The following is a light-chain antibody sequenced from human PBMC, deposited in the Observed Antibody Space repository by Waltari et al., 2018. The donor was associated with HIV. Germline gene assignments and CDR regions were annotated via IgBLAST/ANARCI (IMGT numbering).Light chain of an antibody. J-gene: IGLJ3*02. Sequence: SYELTQPPSVSVSPGQTARITCAGDALPNHYASLYQQKSGQAPVLVIFKDRERPSGIPERFSGSSSGTKVTLTISGVQAEDEADYYCQSADSSGSYTVFGGGTKLTVL. V-gene: IGLV3-25*03. CDR2: KDR. CDR3: QSADSSGSYTV. CDR1: ALPNHY.